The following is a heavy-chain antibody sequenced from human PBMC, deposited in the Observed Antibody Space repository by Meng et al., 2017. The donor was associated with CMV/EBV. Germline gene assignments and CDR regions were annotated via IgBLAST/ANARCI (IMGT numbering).Heavy chain of an antibody. CDR2: IYTSGST. CDR3: ARDSSGWYPHFDY. Sequence: QVQLRESGPGRVKPSETPSRSCTVSGGSISRYDWSWIRQPAGKGLEWIGRIYTSGSTNYNPSLKSRVTMSVDTSKNQCSLKLSSVTAADTAVYYCARDSSGWYPHFDYWGQGTLVTVSS. CDR1: GGSISRYD. V-gene: IGHV4-4*07. J-gene: IGHJ4*02. D-gene: IGHD6-19*01.